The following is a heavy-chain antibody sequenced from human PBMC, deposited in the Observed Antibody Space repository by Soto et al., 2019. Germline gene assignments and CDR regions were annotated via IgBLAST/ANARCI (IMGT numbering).Heavy chain of an antibody. D-gene: IGHD3-10*01. V-gene: IGHV1-69*06. Sequence: VKVSFKASGGTFISYAISWVRQAPGQGLEWMGGLIPIFGTANYAQKFQGRVTITADKSTSTDYMELSSLRSEDTAVYYCARDSRGLGQLSPLDXWGQGTLVTVSX. CDR2: LIPIFGTA. J-gene: IGHJ4*02. CDR1: GGTFISYA. CDR3: ARDSRGLGQLSPLDX.